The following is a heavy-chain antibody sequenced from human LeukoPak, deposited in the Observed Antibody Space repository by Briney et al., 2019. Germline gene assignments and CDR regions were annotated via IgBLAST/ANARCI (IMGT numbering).Heavy chain of an antibody. CDR2: INHSGST. D-gene: IGHD3-16*02. Sequence: PSETLSLTCAVYGGSFSGYYWSGIRQPPGKGLEWIGEINHSGSTNYNPSLKSRVTISVDTSKNQFSLKLSSVTAADTAVYYCARGIPGRSIDYWGQGTLVTVSS. CDR3: ARGIPGRSIDY. CDR1: GGSFSGYY. V-gene: IGHV4-34*01. J-gene: IGHJ4*02.